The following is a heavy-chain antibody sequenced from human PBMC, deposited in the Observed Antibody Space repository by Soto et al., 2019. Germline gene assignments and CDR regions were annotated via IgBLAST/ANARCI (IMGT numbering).Heavy chain of an antibody. CDR2: ISSSGSTI. CDR1: GFTFSDYY. V-gene: IGHV3-11*01. CDR3: ASHTRPGRDYYYYMDV. Sequence: GGSLRLSCAASGFTFSDYYMSWIRQAPGKGLEWVSYISSSGSTIYYADSVKGRFTISRDNAKNSLYLQMNSLRAEDTAVYYCASHTRPGRDYYYYMDVWGKGTTVTVSS. J-gene: IGHJ6*03.